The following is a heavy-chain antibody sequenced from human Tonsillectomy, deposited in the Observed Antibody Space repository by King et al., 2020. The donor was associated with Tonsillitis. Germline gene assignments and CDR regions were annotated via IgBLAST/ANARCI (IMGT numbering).Heavy chain of an antibody. V-gene: IGHV4-39*01. CDR3: VRSGYDSSFVHY. J-gene: IGHJ4*02. Sequence: QLQESGPGLVKPSETLSLTCAVSGGSISRSSSYWGWIRQPPGKGLEWIGNVFYSGSTYYNPSLVSRVTMSVDTSQNQLSLELSSVTAADTAVYYCVRSGYDSSFVHYWGQGTLVTVSS. CDR1: GGSISRSSSY. D-gene: IGHD6-6*01. CDR2: VFYSGST.